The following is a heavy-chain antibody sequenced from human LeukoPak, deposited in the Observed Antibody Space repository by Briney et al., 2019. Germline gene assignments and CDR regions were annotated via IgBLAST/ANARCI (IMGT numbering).Heavy chain of an antibody. CDR3: VRDPAYCGGDCYPFDY. V-gene: IGHV1-69*06. J-gene: IGHJ4*02. CDR1: RGTFSSYA. CDR2: IIPIFGTA. D-gene: IGHD2-21*02. Sequence: SVKVSCKASRGTFSSYAISWVRQAPGQGLEWMGRIIPIFGTANYAQKFQGRVTITADKSTSTAYMELSSLRSEDTAVYYCVRDPAYCGGDCYPFDYWGQGTLVTVSS.